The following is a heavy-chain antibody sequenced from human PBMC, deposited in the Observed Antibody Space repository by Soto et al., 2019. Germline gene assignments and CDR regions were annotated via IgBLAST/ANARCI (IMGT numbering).Heavy chain of an antibody. D-gene: IGHD6-13*01. Sequence: PSETLSLTCTVSGGSISSYYWSWIRQPPGKGLEWIGYIYYSGSTNYNPSLKSRVTISVDTSKNQFSLELSSVTAEDTAVYYCAKEHHYSSSWSEFDYWGQGTLVTVSS. V-gene: IGHV4-59*12. CDR3: AKEHHYSSSWSEFDY. CDR1: GGSISSYY. J-gene: IGHJ4*02. CDR2: IYYSGST.